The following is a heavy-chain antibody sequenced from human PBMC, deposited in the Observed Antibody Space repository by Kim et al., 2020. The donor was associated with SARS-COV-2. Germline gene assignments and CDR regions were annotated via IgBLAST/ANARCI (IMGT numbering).Heavy chain of an antibody. D-gene: IGHD6-13*01. Sequence: GGSLRLSCAASGFTFDDYAMHWVRQAPGKGLEWVSLISGGGGSTYYADSVKGRFTISRDNSKNSLYLQMNSLRTEDTALYYCAKAAAGYYYYYGMDVWGQGTTVTVSS. CDR2: ISGGGGST. CDR1: GFTFDDYA. J-gene: IGHJ6*02. V-gene: IGHV3-43*02. CDR3: AKAAAGYYYYYGMDV.